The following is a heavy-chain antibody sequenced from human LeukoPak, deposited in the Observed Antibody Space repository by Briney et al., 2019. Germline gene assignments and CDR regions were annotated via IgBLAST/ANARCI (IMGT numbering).Heavy chain of an antibody. V-gene: IGHV7-4-1*02. CDR1: GYTFTSYA. CDR2: INTNTGNP. J-gene: IGHJ4*02. CDR3: ARTEYCDFWSGSNFDY. Sequence: ASVKASCKASGYTFTSYAMNWVRQAPGQGLEWMGWINTNTGNPTYAQGFTGRFVFSLDTSVSTAYLQISSLKAEDTAVYYCARTEYCDFWSGSNFDYWGQGTLVTVSS. D-gene: IGHD3-3*01.